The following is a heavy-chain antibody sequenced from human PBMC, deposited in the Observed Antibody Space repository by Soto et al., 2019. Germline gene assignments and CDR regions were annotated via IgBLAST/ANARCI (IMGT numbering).Heavy chain of an antibody. Sequence: SETLSLTCTVSGGSISSYYWSWIRQPPGKGLEWTGYIYYSGSTNYNPSLKSRVTISVDTSKNQFSLKLSSVTAADTAVYYCARGGVAGTTYTWGQGTLVTVSS. D-gene: IGHD6-19*01. CDR3: ARGGVAGTTYT. J-gene: IGHJ5*02. V-gene: IGHV4-59*01. CDR2: IYYSGST. CDR1: GGSISSYY.